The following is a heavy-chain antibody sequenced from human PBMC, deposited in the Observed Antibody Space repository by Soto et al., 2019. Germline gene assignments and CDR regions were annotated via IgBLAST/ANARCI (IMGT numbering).Heavy chain of an antibody. Sequence: QIQLVQSGAEVKKPGTSVKVTCKTSGYTFSSYGVTWVRQAPGQGLEWIGWTSGYNTHTNYAPKLHDRVSMTTDRPTGTASMELRSLRSDDTAIYYCARGSSYGRSSWPDYWGQGTLVIVSS. CDR3: ARGSSYGRSSWPDY. V-gene: IGHV1-18*01. CDR2: TSGYNTHT. J-gene: IGHJ4*02. D-gene: IGHD6-13*01. CDR1: GYTFSSYG.